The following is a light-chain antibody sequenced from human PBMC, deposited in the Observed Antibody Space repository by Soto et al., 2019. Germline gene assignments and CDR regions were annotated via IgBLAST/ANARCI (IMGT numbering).Light chain of an antibody. V-gene: IGKV3-20*01. Sequence: EIVLTHSPGTLSLSPGEIATLSCRASQSVSSIYLAWYQQKPGQAPRLLIYGASSRATGIPDRFSGSGSGTDFTLTISRLEPEDFAVYYCQQYGSSPPALTFGGGTKVEIK. CDR2: GAS. J-gene: IGKJ4*01. CDR1: QSVSSIY. CDR3: QQYGSSPPALT.